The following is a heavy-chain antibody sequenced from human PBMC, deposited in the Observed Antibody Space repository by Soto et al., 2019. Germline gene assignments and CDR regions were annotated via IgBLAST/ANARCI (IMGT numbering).Heavy chain of an antibody. Sequence: QVQLVQSGAEVKKPGASEKVSCKASGYTFTSYAMHWVRQAPGQRLEWMGWINAGNGNTKYSQKFQGRVTITRDTSASTAYMELSSLRSEDTAVYYCARDLQYDYVWGSYRPIDYWGQGTLVTVSS. J-gene: IGHJ4*02. D-gene: IGHD3-16*02. CDR1: GYTFTSYA. V-gene: IGHV1-3*01. CDR2: INAGNGNT. CDR3: ARDLQYDYVWGSYRPIDY.